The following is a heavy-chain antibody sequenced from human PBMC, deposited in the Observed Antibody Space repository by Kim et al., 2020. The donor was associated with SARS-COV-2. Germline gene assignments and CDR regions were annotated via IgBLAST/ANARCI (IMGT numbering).Heavy chain of an antibody. J-gene: IGHJ4*02. CDR3: ARDRTVTTESYFDY. CDR2: INAGNGNT. CDR1: GYTFTSYA. D-gene: IGHD4-17*01. V-gene: IGHV1-3*01. Sequence: ASVKVSCKASGYTFTSYAMHWVRQAPGQRLEWMGWINAGNGNTKYSQKFQGRVTITRDTSASTAYMELSSLRSEDTAVYYCARDRTVTTESYFDYWGQGTLVTVSS.